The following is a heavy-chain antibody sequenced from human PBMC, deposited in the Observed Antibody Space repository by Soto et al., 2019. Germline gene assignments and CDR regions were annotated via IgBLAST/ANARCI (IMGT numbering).Heavy chain of an antibody. J-gene: IGHJ3*02. CDR2: INYFGST. CDR3: ARYFDWPSGFYI. Sequence: SETLSLTCTVSGGSISGYYWSWIRQPPGKRLEWIGYINYFGSTNYNPSLKSRVTISVDTSREQFSLRLDSVTAADTAVYYCARYFDWPSGFYIWGQGTMVTVS. D-gene: IGHD3-9*01. CDR1: GGSISGYY. V-gene: IGHV4-59*01.